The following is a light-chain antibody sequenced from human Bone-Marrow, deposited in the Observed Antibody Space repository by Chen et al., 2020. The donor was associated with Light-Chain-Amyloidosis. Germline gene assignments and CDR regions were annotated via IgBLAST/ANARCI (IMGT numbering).Light chain of an antibody. V-gene: IGKV2-28*01. CDR3: MQAVEAPT. J-gene: IGKJ2*01. Sequence: DIVMTQSPLSLPVTPGEPASISCRSSQSLLHSNGNNYVDWYLQKPGQSPQLLIYLGSNRSSGVPDMFSGSGSGTDFTLKISRVEAEDVGVYYCMQAVEAPTFGQETKLEIK. CDR1: QSLLHSNGNNY. CDR2: LGS.